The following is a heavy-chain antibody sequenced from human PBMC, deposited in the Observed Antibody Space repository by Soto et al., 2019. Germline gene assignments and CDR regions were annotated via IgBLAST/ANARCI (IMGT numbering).Heavy chain of an antibody. CDR3: ARGGVHYYDSRAYSNCAY. J-gene: IGHJ4*02. V-gene: IGHV1-69*06. CDR1: GGTFSSYA. CDR2: IIPILGTA. D-gene: IGHD3-22*01. Sequence: QVQLVQSGAEVKKHGSSVKVSCKASGGTFSSYAISWVRQAPVQGLEWMGGIIPILGTANYAQKFQGRVTITADKSTSTAYMGLSSLRAEDTAVYYCARGGVHYYDSRAYSNCAYWCQGTLVTVFS.